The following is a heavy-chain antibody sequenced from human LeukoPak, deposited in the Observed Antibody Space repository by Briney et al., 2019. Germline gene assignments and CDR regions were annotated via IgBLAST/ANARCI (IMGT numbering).Heavy chain of an antibody. J-gene: IGHJ5*02. CDR2: ISSSSSTI. CDR1: GFTSSNYS. D-gene: IGHD6-13*01. CDR3: ARSGIAAAPPT. Sequence: GGSLRLSCAASGFTSSNYSMNWVRQAQGEGLEWVSYISSSSSTIYYADSVGGRFTISRDNARNSLYLQMNSLRAEDTAVYYCARSGIAAAPPTWGQGTLVTVSS. V-gene: IGHV3-48*01.